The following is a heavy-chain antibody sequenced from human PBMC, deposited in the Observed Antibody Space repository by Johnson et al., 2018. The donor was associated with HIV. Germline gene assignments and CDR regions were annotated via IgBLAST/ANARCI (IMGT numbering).Heavy chain of an antibody. V-gene: IGHV3-7*01. CDR1: GFTFSSYW. D-gene: IGHD6-25*01. J-gene: IGHJ3*02. CDR2: IKQDGSDK. CDR3: AKDKRQTAIPQRAFDI. Sequence: EQLVESGGGLVQPGGSLRLSCAASGFTFSSYWMSWVRQAPGKGLEWVANIKQDGSDKYYADSVKGRFTISRDNSKNMLYLQMNSLRAEDTAVYYCAKDKRQTAIPQRAFDICGQGTMVTVSS.